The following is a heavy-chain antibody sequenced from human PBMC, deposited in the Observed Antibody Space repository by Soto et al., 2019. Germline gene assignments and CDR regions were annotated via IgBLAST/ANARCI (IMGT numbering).Heavy chain of an antibody. V-gene: IGHV4-31*03. J-gene: IGHJ4*02. CDR3: ARGLLWFGELFYFDY. CDR2: IYYSGST. D-gene: IGHD3-10*01. Sequence: QVQLQESGPGLVMPSQTLSLTCTVSGGSISSGGYYWSWIRQHPGKGLEWIGYIYYSGSTYYNPSLKSRVTISVDTSKNQFSLKLSSVTAADTAVYYCARGLLWFGELFYFDYWGQGTLVTVSS. CDR1: GGSISSGGYY.